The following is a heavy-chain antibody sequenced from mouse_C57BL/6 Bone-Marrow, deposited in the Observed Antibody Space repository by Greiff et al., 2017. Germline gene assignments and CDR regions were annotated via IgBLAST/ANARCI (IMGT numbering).Heavy chain of an antibody. CDR3: ARGSWLLEMDY. D-gene: IGHD2-3*01. Sequence: QVQLQQSGAELARPGASVKLSCKASGYTFTSYGISWVKQRTGQGLEWIGEIYPRSGNTYYNEKFKGKATLNADKSSSTAYMELRSLTSEDSAVYFCARGSWLLEMDYWGQGTSVTVSS. V-gene: IGHV1-81*01. CDR1: GYTFTSYG. J-gene: IGHJ4*01. CDR2: IYPRSGNT.